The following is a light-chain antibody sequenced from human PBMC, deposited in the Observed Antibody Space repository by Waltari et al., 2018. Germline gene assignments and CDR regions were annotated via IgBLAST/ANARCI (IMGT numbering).Light chain of an antibody. J-gene: IGKJ2*01. CDR1: QSVLYSSNNKYY. CDR2: WAS. CDR3: QQYYSPRGT. Sequence: DIVMTQSPDSLAVSLGERATIHCKSSQSVLYSSNNKYYLAWYQHKPGQPPKLLIYWASTRQSGVPDRFSGSGSGTDFTLTISSLQAEDVAVYYCQQYYSPRGTFGQGTKLEIK. V-gene: IGKV4-1*01.